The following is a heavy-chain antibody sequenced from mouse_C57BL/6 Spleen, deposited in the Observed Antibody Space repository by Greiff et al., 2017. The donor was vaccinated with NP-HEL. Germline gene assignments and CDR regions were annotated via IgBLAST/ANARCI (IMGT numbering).Heavy chain of an antibody. CDR3: ARDYYGSSWNAMDY. D-gene: IGHD1-1*01. CDR1: GYTFTDYY. V-gene: IGHV1-26*01. J-gene: IGHJ4*01. CDR2: INPNNGGT. Sequence: EVQLQQSGPELVKPGASVKISCKASGYTFTDYYMNWVKQSHGKSLEWIGDINPNNGGTSYNQKFKGKATLTVDKSSSTAYMELRSLTSEDSAVYYCARDYYGSSWNAMDYWGQGTSVTVSS.